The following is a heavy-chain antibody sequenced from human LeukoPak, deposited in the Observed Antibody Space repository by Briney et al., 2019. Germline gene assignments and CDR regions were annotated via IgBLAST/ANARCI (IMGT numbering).Heavy chain of an antibody. J-gene: IGHJ6*02. CDR2: INWSGDST. CDR1: GFTFDDYG. CDR3: ARDLDYGSGSPDYGMDV. D-gene: IGHD3-10*01. Sequence: GGSLRLSCAASGFTFDDYGMSWVRQAPGKGREWVSGINWSGDSTGYADSVEGRFTISIDNAKNSLYLQMNSLRAEDTALYHCARDLDYGSGSPDYGMDVWGQGTTVTVSS. V-gene: IGHV3-20*01.